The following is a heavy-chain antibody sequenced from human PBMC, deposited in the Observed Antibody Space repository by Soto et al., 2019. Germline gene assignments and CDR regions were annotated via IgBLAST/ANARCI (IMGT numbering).Heavy chain of an antibody. CDR2: IYNSGIT. Sequence: SETPSLTCTVSGGSICSGDYSWSWVQQSPGKGLEWIGHIYNSGITYYNPSLKSRVVISIDTSRNQFSLRLNSLTAADRAVYFCARGVTVFGLVSRFWFDPWGQGTVVTVSS. CDR1: GGSICSGDYS. CDR3: ARGVTVFGLVSRFWFDP. J-gene: IGHJ5*02. D-gene: IGHD3-3*01. V-gene: IGHV4-30-4*01.